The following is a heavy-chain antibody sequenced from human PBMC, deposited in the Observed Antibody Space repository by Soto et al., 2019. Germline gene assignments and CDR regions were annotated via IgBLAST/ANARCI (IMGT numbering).Heavy chain of an antibody. D-gene: IGHD6-19*01. Sequence: XGSLALTCTVSSGCVRGYYWSWVRQPPGKGLEWIGNIYSSGSTNYNPSLKSRVTISVDTPKNQFSLEVTSVTAADTAVYYCARKAWYSSGRYYFDYWGQGILVTVSS. J-gene: IGHJ4*02. CDR1: SGCVRGYY. CDR3: ARKAWYSSGRYYFDY. V-gene: IGHV4-59*02. CDR2: IYSSGST.